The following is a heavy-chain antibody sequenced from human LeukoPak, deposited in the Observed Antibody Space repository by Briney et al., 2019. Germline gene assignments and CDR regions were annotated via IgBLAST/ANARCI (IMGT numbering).Heavy chain of an antibody. CDR1: GGSITSYY. CDR3: ARRTYCSGGRCYGEYWFDP. V-gene: IGHV4-59*08. J-gene: IGHJ5*02. Sequence: PSETLSLTCTVSGGSITSYYWSWIRQPPGKELEWIANIYYTGNADYNPSLRSRVTISVDTPKNQISLFLNSVTAADTAIYYCARRTYCSGGRCYGEYWFDPWGPGTLVTVSS. CDR2: IYYTGNA. D-gene: IGHD2-15*01.